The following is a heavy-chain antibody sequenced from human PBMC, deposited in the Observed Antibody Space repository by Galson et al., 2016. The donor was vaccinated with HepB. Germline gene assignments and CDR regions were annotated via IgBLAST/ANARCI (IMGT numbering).Heavy chain of an antibody. Sequence: QSGAEVKKPGESLKISCKGSGYSFTSYWIAWVRQMPGKGLEWMGIIHPGVSETKYSPSFQGQVSISVDKSTSTAYLQWSSLKASDTAMYFCAIQPWVDYDGVWFDLWGQGTLVTVSS. CDR1: GYSFTSYW. V-gene: IGHV5-51*01. J-gene: IGHJ5*02. CDR2: IHPGVSET. D-gene: IGHD4-17*01. CDR3: AIQPWVDYDGVWFDL.